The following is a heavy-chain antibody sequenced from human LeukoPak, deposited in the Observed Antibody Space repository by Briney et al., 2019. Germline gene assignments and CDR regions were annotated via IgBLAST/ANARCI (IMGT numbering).Heavy chain of an antibody. CDR3: AKALYGSGSPFDP. J-gene: IGHJ5*02. D-gene: IGHD3-10*01. Sequence: GGSLRLSCAASGFTVSSNYMSWVRQAPGKGLEWVSVIYSGGSTYYADSVKGRFTISRDNSKNTLYLQMNSLRAEDTAVYYCAKALYGSGSPFDPWGQGTLVAVSS. V-gene: IGHV3-53*05. CDR2: IYSGGST. CDR1: GFTVSSNY.